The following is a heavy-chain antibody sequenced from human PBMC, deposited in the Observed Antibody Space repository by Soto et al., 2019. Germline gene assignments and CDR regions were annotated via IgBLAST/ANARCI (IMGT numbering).Heavy chain of an antibody. CDR1: GYTFTDYW. J-gene: IGHJ6*02. V-gene: IGHV5-51*01. CDR2: IYPGGSDT. CDR3: ASLILHRCMHV. Sequence: GEALKMSCKSFGYTFTDYWIGWVPQMPGKGLAWVGIIYPGGSDTTYNQSFQGQVIISADKSITTTYLRRTSIKASHTPIYYCASLILHRCMHVRSQGPTGTDS.